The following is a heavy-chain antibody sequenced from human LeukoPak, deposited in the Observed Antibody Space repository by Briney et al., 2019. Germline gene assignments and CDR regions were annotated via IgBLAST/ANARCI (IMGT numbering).Heavy chain of an antibody. Sequence: GGSLRLSCAASGFTFNSYAMSWVRQAPGKGLEWVSYISSSSSTIYYTDSVKGRFTISRDNAKNSLYLQMNSLRDEDTAVYYCARDFSRYCSSTSCANWFDPWGQGTLVTVSS. CDR2: ISSSSSTI. V-gene: IGHV3-48*02. D-gene: IGHD2-2*01. CDR1: GFTFNSYA. J-gene: IGHJ5*02. CDR3: ARDFSRYCSSTSCANWFDP.